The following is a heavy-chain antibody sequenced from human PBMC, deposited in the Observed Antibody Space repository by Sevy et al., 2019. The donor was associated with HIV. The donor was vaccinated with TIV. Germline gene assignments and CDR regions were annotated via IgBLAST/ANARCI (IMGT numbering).Heavy chain of an antibody. J-gene: IGHJ6*02. CDR1: GFTFSDYG. CDR2: ISYDGSNK. CDR3: AKDQRWLQSYYYYGMDV. V-gene: IGHV3-30*18. Sequence: GESLKISCAASGFTFSDYGMHWVRQAPGKGLEWVVVISYDGSNKYYADSVKGRFTISRDNSKNTLYLQMNSLRAEDTAVYYCAKDQRWLQSYYYYGMDVWGQGTTVTVSS. D-gene: IGHD5-12*01.